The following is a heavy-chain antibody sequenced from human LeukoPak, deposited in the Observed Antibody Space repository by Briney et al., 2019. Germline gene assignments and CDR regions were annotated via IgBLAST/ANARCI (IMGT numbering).Heavy chain of an antibody. J-gene: IGHJ4*02. CDR3: AKGPVLSLIPYFDY. CDR1: GFTFSSYG. Sequence: GGSLRLSCAASGFTFSSYGMHWVRQAPGMGLAGVEVISYDGSNKYYADSVKGRFTISRDNSKNTLYLQMNSLRAEDTAVYYCAKGPVLSLIPYFDYWGQGTLVTVSS. V-gene: IGHV3-30*18. CDR2: ISYDGSNK.